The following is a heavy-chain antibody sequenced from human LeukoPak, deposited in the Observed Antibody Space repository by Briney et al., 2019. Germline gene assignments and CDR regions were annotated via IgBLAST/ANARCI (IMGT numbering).Heavy chain of an antibody. CDR2: ISYSSGSI. V-gene: IGHV3-23*01. CDR3: AKDVLRLSYGYFDL. D-gene: IGHD3-10*02. J-gene: IGHJ2*01. Sequence: GGSLRLSCAASGFTLSNYAMRWVRQAPGKGPEWVAGISYSSGSIYYSDSVKGRFTISRDNSKNTLYLQMNSLRADDTAFYYCAKDVLRLSYGYFDLWGRGSLVSVSS. CDR1: GFTLSNYA.